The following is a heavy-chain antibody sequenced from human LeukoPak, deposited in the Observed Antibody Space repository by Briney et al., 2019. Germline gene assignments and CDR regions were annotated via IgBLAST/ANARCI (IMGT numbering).Heavy chain of an antibody. CDR2: INHSGST. V-gene: IGHV4-34*01. D-gene: IGHD2-21*02. CDR3: ARRDTVTADY. CDR1: GGSFSGYY. Sequence: SETLSLTCAVYGGSFSGYYWSWIRQPPGKGLEWIGEINHSGSTNYNPSLKSRVTISVDTSKNQFSLKLSSVTAADTAVYYCARRDTVTADYWGQGTLVTVSS. J-gene: IGHJ4*02.